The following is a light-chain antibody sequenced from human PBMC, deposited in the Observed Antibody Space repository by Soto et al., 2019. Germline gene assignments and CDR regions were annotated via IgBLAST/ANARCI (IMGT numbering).Light chain of an antibody. CDR1: QSIGTW. CDR3: QQYNTYST. J-gene: IGKJ1*01. V-gene: IGKV1-5*03. Sequence: DIQMTQSPSTLSASVGDRVTITCRASQSIGTWLSWYQQKPGKAPNLLIYKASTLESGVPSRFSGSGSGSEFTLTISSLQHDDFATYYRQQYNTYSTFGQGTKVEIK. CDR2: KAS.